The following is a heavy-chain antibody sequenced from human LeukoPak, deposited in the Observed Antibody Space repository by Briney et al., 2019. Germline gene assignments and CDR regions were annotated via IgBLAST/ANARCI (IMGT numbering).Heavy chain of an antibody. CDR2: IYYSGST. V-gene: IGHV4-39*07. J-gene: IGHJ5*02. D-gene: IGHD1-26*01. CDR1: GGSISSSSYY. CDR3: ARDDSGSFDP. Sequence: PSETLSLTCTVSGGSISSSSYYWGWIRQPPGKGLEWIGSIYYSGSTYYNPSLKSRVTISVDTSKNQFSLKLSSVTAADTAVYYCARDDSGSFDPWGQGTLVTVSS.